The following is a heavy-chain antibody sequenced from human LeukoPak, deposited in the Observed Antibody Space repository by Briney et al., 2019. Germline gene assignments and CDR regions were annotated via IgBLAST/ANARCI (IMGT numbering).Heavy chain of an antibody. CDR2: ISAYNCNT. CDR3: ARDRWYYGSGSSPLDY. D-gene: IGHD3-10*01. Sequence: ASVKVSCKASGYTFTSYGSSWVRQAPGQGLEWVGWISAYNCNTNYAQKLQGRVTMTTDTYTSTAYMALRSLRSDDTAVYYCARDRWYYGSGSSPLDYWGQGTLVTVSS. J-gene: IGHJ4*02. CDR1: GYTFTSYG. V-gene: IGHV1-18*04.